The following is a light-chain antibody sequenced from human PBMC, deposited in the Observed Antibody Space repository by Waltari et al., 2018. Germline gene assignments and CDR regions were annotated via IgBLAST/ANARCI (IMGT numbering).Light chain of an antibody. CDR1: QSVGSY. CDR2: AAS. V-gene: IGKV3-11*01. J-gene: IGKJ3*01. Sequence: EIVLTQSPVTLSLSPGERATLSCRASQSVGSYLAWYQQKPGKAPRLLIYAASSRATGIPARFSGSGSGTDFTLTISSLEPEDSAVYYCQHRAHWPPDATFGPGTKVDIK. CDR3: QHRAHWPPDAT.